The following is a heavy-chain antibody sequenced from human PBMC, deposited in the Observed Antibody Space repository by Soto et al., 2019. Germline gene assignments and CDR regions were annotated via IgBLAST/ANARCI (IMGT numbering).Heavy chain of an antibody. J-gene: IGHJ6*03. CDR1: GYTFTSYD. D-gene: IGHD3-3*01. CDR2: MNPNSGNT. CDR3: ARRIDVFEAISFWSRYIPGGGYYYMDV. Sequence: ASVKVSCKASGYTFTSYDINWVRQATGQGLEWMGWMNPNSGNTGYAQKFQGRVTMTRNTSISTAYMELSSLRSEDTDVYYCARRIDVFEAISFWSRYIPGGGYYYMDVWGKGTTVTVSS. V-gene: IGHV1-8*01.